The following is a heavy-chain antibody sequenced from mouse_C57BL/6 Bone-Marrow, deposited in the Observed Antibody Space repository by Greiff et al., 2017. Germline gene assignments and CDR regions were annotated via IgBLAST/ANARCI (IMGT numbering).Heavy chain of an antibody. CDR1: GYTFTNYW. CDR2: IYPGGGYT. V-gene: IGHV1-63*01. CDR3: ARSGDWDVGYARDY. Sequence: VQLQQSGAELVRPGTSVKMSCKASGYTFTNYWIGWAKQRPGHGLEWIGDIYPGGGYTNYNETFKGKATLTADKSSSTAYMQFSSLTSEDSAIEYWARSGDWDVGYARDYWGQGTSGTVSS. D-gene: IGHD4-1*01. J-gene: IGHJ4*01.